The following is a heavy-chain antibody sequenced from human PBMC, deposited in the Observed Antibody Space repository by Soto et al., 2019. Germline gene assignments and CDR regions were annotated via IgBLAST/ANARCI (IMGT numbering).Heavy chain of an antibody. D-gene: IGHD6-19*01. CDR1: GFSLSTSGMC. CDR3: ARMDRSGEEYGMDV. V-gene: IGHV2-70*01. J-gene: IGHJ6*04. CDR2: IDWDDDK. Sequence: SGPTLVNPTQTLTLTCTFSGFSLSTSGMCVSWIRQPPGKALEWLALIDWDDDKYYSTSLKTRLTISKDTSKNQVVLTMTNMDTVDTATYFWARMDRSGEEYGMDVWGKWTEVTFP.